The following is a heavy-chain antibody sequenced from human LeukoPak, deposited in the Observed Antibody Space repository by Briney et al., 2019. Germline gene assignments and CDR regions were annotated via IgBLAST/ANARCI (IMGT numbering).Heavy chain of an antibody. V-gene: IGHV3-48*02. Sequence: GGSLRLSCAASGFTFSSYSMNWVRQAPGKGLEWVSYISSSSSTIYYANSVKGRFTISRDNAKNSLYLQMNSLRDEDTAVYYCARDLSYDFWSGYSMDSGVFYYYGMDVWGQGTTVTVSS. CDR2: ISSSSSTI. J-gene: IGHJ6*02. D-gene: IGHD3-3*01. CDR3: ARDLSYDFWSGYSMDSGVFYYYGMDV. CDR1: GFTFSSYS.